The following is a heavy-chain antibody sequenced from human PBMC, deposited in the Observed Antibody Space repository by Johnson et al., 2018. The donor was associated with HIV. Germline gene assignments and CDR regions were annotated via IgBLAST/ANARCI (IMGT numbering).Heavy chain of an antibody. CDR1: GFIFNDYY. D-gene: IGHD4-17*01. CDR3: TKDHDYGDAFDL. Sequence: QVQLVESGGGVVQPGRSLRLSCAASGFIFNDYYMSWIRQAPGKGLELLSYISTSGGTLYYADSVKDRFTIFRDNAKSSLYLQMNSLRVEDTAIYYCTKDHDYGDAFDLWGQGSMVTVSS. J-gene: IGHJ3*01. CDR2: ISTSGGTL. V-gene: IGHV3-11*04.